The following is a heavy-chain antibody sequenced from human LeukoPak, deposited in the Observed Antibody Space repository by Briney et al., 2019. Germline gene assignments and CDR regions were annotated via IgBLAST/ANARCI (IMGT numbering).Heavy chain of an antibody. V-gene: IGHV1-8*01. CDR1: GYTFTSCD. CDR2: MNPNSGNT. Sequence: ASVKVSCKASGYTFTSCDINWVRQATGQGLEWMGWMNPNSGNTGYAQKFQGRVTMTRNTSISTAYMELSSLRSEDTAVYYCARVTRVGATLLTYYFDYWGQGTLVTVSS. J-gene: IGHJ4*02. D-gene: IGHD1-26*01. CDR3: ARVTRVGATLLTYYFDY.